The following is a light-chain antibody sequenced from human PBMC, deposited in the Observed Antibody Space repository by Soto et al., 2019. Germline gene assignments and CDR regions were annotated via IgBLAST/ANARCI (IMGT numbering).Light chain of an antibody. V-gene: IGKV1-39*01. CDR3: QQSYNSPPT. CDR2: AAS. CDR1: ENIRSY. J-gene: IGKJ1*01. Sequence: EIQMTQSPSSLSASVGDTVTITCRASENIRSYLNWYLHKPGNAPKLLIYAASTLQSGVPSRFSGSGSGTHFTLTISNLQPEDCATYFCQQSYNSPPTFGQGTKVDIK.